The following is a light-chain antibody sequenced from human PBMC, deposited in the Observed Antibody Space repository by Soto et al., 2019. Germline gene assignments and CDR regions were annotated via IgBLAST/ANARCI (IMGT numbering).Light chain of an antibody. Sequence: EIVLTQSPGTLSLSPGERATLSCRASQSVSSNYLAWYQQKPGQASRLLIYGASSRATGIPDRFSGSGSGTDFTLTISRLEPEDFALYYCQQYGNSPPLTFGGGTKVDIK. CDR1: QSVSSNY. J-gene: IGKJ4*01. CDR2: GAS. V-gene: IGKV3-20*01. CDR3: QQYGNSPPLT.